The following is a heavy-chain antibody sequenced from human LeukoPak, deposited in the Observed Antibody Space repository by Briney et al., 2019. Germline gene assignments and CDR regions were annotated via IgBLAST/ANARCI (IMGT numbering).Heavy chain of an antibody. CDR1: GFIFSSYG. V-gene: IGHV3-30*18. CDR3: AKDNPPRTNMALYYFDY. CDR2: ISYDGSNE. Sequence: GGSLRLSCAASGFIFSSYGMHWVRQAPGKGLEWVAVISYDGSNEYYADSVKGRFTISRDNSKSTLYLQINSLRAEDTAVYYCAKDNPPRTNMALYYFDYWGQGTLVTVSS. J-gene: IGHJ4*02. D-gene: IGHD5-24*01.